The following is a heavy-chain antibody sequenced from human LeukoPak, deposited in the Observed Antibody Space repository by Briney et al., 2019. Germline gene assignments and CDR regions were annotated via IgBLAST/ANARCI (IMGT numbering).Heavy chain of an antibody. J-gene: IGHJ4*02. CDR1: GFTFSLYW. Sequence: GGSLRLSCAASGFTFSLYWMNWVRRAPGKGLEWVANIKQDGSEKNYVDSVKGRFTISRDNAKNPLYLQMNNLRVEDTAMYYCAGGTGFIIKDWGQGTLVTVSS. V-gene: IGHV3-7*03. CDR2: IKQDGSEK. CDR3: AGGTGFIIKD. D-gene: IGHD3-9*01.